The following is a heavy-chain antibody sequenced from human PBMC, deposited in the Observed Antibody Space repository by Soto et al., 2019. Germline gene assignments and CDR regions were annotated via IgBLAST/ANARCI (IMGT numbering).Heavy chain of an antibody. V-gene: IGHV3-9*01. CDR3: VRDGKYYYGSGNYHDH. D-gene: IGHD3-10*01. J-gene: IGHJ5*02. CDR2: ISWNSDNA. CDR1: GFTFDNHA. Sequence: PGGSLRLSCAASGFTFDNHAMHWFRQAPGRGLEWVSGISWNSDNAGYADSVKGRFTISRDNAKNFLYLEMNNLRPDDTAFYYCVRDGKYYYGSGNYHDHWGQGTQVTVSS.